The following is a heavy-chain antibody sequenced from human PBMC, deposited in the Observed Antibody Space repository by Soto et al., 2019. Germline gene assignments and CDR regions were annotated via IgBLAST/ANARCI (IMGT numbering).Heavy chain of an antibody. CDR1: GDSFTSYW. V-gene: IGHV5-51*01. CDR2: IDPGDSDP. Sequence: LGESPKISGKGSGDSFTSYWKGGARPMPGQGLNGIGLIDPGDSDPRYSPSFPAQVTTSPHKSPSTAYLQWSSLKASDTAMYYCARLRFSRSPLFDYWGQGTLVPVAS. D-gene: IGHD2-15*01. CDR3: ARLRFSRSPLFDY. J-gene: IGHJ4*02.